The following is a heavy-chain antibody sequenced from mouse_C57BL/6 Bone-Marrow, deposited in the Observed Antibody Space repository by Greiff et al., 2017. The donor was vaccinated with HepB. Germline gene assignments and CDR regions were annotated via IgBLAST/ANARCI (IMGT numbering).Heavy chain of an antibody. J-gene: IGHJ3*01. CDR2: IDPSDSYT. CDR3: ARDGILRYPAWFAY. V-gene: IGHV1-50*01. CDR1: GYTFTSYW. Sequence: VQLQQPGAELVKPGASVKLSCKASGYTFTSYWMQWVKQRPGQGLEWIGEIDPSDSYTNYNQKFKGKATLTVDTSSSTAYMQLSSLTSEDSAVYDCARDGILRYPAWFAYWGQGTLVTVSA. D-gene: IGHD1-1*01.